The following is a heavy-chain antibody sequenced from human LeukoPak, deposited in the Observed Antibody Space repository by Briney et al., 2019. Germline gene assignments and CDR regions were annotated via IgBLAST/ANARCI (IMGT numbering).Heavy chain of an antibody. D-gene: IGHD4-17*01. J-gene: IGHJ5*02. CDR2: INPNNGGT. Sequence: ASVKVSCKTSGYTFTGYYLHWVRQAPGQGLQWMGWINPNNGGTTYPQKFQGRVTMTRDTSISTAYMELGSLISDDTAVYYCAKGGPLSDYCVTANWFDPWGQGTLVTVSS. V-gene: IGHV1-2*02. CDR1: GYTFTGYY. CDR3: AKGGPLSDYCVTANWFDP.